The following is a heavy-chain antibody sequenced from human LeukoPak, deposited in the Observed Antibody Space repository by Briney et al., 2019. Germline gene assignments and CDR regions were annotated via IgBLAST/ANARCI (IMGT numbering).Heavy chain of an antibody. D-gene: IGHD6-19*01. CDR1: GFTFSSYG. Sequence: GGSLRLSCAASGFTFSSYGMHWVRQAPGKGLEWVAVISYDGSNKYYADSVKGRFTISRDNSKNTLYLQMNSLRAEDTAVYYCAKGPQFRAVAEVYWGQGTLVAVSS. CDR3: AKGPQFRAVAEVY. CDR2: ISYDGSNK. J-gene: IGHJ4*02. V-gene: IGHV3-30*18.